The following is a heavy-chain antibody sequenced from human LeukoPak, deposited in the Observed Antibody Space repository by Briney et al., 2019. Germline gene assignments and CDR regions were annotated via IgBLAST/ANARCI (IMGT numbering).Heavy chain of an antibody. J-gene: IGHJ4*02. D-gene: IGHD4-17*01. Sequence: PSETLSLTCSVSGGSISSYYWSWIRQPPGKGLEWIGYIYYSGSTNYNPSLKSRVTISVDTSENQLSLKLSSVTAADTAVYYCARTTVTFDYWGQGALVTVSS. CDR3: ARTTVTFDY. V-gene: IGHV4-59*08. CDR2: IYYSGST. CDR1: GGSISSYY.